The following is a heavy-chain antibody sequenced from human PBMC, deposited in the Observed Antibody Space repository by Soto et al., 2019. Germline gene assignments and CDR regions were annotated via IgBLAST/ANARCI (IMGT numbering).Heavy chain of an antibody. V-gene: IGHV1-69*15. CDR2: IIPIFGTT. D-gene: IGHD5-12*01. CDR3: AKDGGADGYFGNWLDP. Sequence: QVQLVQSGAEVKKPGSSVKVSCKASGGTFSNYAITWVRQAPGQGLEWGGRIIPIFGTTNVAKKFQGRVTITADESTTTAYMERSGLRSDDTAVYYCAKDGGADGYFGNWLDPWGQGTLVTVSS. CDR1: GGTFSNYA. J-gene: IGHJ5*02.